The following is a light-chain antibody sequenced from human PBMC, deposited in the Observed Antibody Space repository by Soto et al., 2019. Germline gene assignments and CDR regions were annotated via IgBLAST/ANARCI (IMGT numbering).Light chain of an antibody. J-gene: IGKJ1*01. Sequence: DIEMTQSPSSLSVSVGDRATLTCRASQGISDYLAWYQQKPGKAPKLLIYAASTVPSGVPSRFSGSGAGTDFTLTISRLPPEYVATYCCQNNNWAPRTFGQGTKVEIK. V-gene: IGKV1-27*01. CDR3: QNNNWAPRT. CDR1: QGISDY. CDR2: AAS.